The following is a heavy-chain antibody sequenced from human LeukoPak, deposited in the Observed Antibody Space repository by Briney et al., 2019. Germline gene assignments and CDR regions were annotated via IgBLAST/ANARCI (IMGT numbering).Heavy chain of an antibody. V-gene: IGHV3-23*01. J-gene: IGHJ4*02. Sequence: GGSLRLSCAASGFTFSSYAMSWVRQAPGKGLEWVSAISGSGGSTYYADSVKGRFTISRDNSKNTLYLQMNSLRAEDTAVYYCAKDLLPYCGGDCKTTVDHWGQGTLVTVSS. D-gene: IGHD2-21*02. CDR3: AKDLLPYCGGDCKTTVDH. CDR2: ISGSGGST. CDR1: GFTFSSYA.